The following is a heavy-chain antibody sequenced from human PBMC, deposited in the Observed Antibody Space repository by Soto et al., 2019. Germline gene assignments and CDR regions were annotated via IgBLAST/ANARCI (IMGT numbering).Heavy chain of an antibody. CDR1: GFPFTTYG. CDR2: ISYDGSNR. D-gene: IGHD3-10*01. Sequence: QVQLVESGGGVVQPGRSLRLSCAASGFPFTTYGMHWVREGPGKGLEWVAVISYDGSNRYYADSVKGRFTMARDSSKKTRYLGMSVLRREERGVYYCVGGQYYFDCRGQGTLVSVSS. J-gene: IGHJ4*02. V-gene: IGHV3-30*03. CDR3: VGGQYYFDC.